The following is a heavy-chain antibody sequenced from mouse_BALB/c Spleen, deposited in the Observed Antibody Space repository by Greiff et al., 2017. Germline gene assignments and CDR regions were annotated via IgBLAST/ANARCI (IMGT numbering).Heavy chain of an antibody. J-gene: IGHJ4*01. CDR2: ISSGGSYT. V-gene: IGHV5-6-4*01. Sequence: EVKLMESGGDLVKPGGSLKLSCAASGFTFSSYTMSWVRQTPKKRLEWVATISSGGSYTYYPDSVKGRFTISRDNAKNTLYLQMSSLKSEDTAMYYCTRGGDENAMDYWGQGTSVTVSS. CDR3: TRGGDENAMDY. CDR1: GFTFSSYT.